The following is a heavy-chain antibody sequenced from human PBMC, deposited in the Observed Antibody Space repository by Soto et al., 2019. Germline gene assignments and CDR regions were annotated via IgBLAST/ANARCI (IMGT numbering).Heavy chain of an antibody. CDR1: GFTFDDDG. CDR3: TRVKTCGILGSTCPDY. Sequence: EVQLVESGGGVVRPGGSLRLSCAASGFTFDDDGMSWVRQVPGKGLEWVSGINWNGASTGYADSVKGRFTISRDNANNSQYLQINSLRQEETALYYSTRVKTCGILGSTCPDYWGQETLVTVTS. CDR2: INWNGAST. J-gene: IGHJ4*02. D-gene: IGHD1-26*01. V-gene: IGHV3-20*04.